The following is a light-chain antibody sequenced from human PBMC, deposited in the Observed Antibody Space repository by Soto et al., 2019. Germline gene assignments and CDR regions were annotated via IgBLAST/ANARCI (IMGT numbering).Light chain of an antibody. CDR3: SSYGGPNNSNYV. CDR2: EVN. J-gene: IGLJ1*01. V-gene: IGLV2-8*01. Sequence: QSALTQPPSASGSPGQSVTISCTGTSSDVGAYNYVSWYQQHPGKAPKLMISEVNKRPSEVPDRFSGSKSGNTASLTVAGLQPEDEADYYCSSYGGPNNSNYVFGTGTKLTVL. CDR1: SSDVGAYNY.